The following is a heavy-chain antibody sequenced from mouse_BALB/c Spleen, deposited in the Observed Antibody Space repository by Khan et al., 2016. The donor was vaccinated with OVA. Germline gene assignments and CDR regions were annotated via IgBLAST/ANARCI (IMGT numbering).Heavy chain of an antibody. V-gene: IGHV2-9*02. CDR1: GFSLTNYG. CDR2: IWAGGST. J-gene: IGHJ3*01. Sequence: QVQLKESGPGLVAPSQSLSITCTVSGFSLTNYGVHWVRQPPGEGLEWLGVIWAGGSTNYNSALMSRLSISKDKSKSQVFLKMNSLQTDDTAMYYCARRYYGSAWFAYWGQGTLVTVSA. D-gene: IGHD1-1*01. CDR3: ARRYYGSAWFAY.